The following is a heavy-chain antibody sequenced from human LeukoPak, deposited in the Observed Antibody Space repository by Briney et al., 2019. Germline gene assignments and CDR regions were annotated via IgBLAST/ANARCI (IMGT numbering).Heavy chain of an antibody. D-gene: IGHD1-26*01. J-gene: IGHJ4*02. V-gene: IGHV3-64*01. CDR1: GFTFSSYA. Sequence: TGGSLRLSCADSGFTFSSYAMHWVRQAPGKGLEYVSAISSNGGSTYYANSVKGRFTISRDNSKNTLYLQMGSLRAEDMAVYYCARDSSGVGVNALDYWGQGTLVTVSS. CDR3: ARDSSGVGVNALDY. CDR2: ISSNGGST.